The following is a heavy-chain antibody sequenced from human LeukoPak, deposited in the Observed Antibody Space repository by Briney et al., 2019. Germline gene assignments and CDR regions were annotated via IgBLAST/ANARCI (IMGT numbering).Heavy chain of an antibody. CDR2: ISYDGSNK. V-gene: IGHV3-30-3*01. Sequence: PGGSLRLSCAASGFTFSSYAMHWVRQAPGKGLEWVAVISYDGSNKYYADSVKGRFTISRDNSKNTLYLQMNSLRAEDTAVYYCARGPRGVVPAAMGYWGQGTLVTVSS. J-gene: IGHJ4*02. CDR3: ARGPRGVVPAAMGY. CDR1: GFTFSSYA. D-gene: IGHD2-2*01.